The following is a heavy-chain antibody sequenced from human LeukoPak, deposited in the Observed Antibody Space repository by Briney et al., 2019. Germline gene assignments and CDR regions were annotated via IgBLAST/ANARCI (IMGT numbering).Heavy chain of an antibody. D-gene: IGHD6-13*01. CDR2: INHSGST. Sequence: SETLSLTCAVYGGSFSGYYWSWIRQPPGKGLEWIGEINHSGSTNYNPSLKSRVTISVDTSKNQFSLKLSSVIAADTAVYYCARESGGAAALDYWGQGSLVTVSS. J-gene: IGHJ4*02. V-gene: IGHV4-34*01. CDR3: ARESGGAAALDY. CDR1: GGSFSGYY.